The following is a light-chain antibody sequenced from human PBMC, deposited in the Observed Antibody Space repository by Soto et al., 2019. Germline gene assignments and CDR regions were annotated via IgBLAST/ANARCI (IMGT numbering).Light chain of an antibody. CDR2: AAS. V-gene: IGKV3-15*01. J-gene: IGKJ4*01. CDR3: QQYDTLPLT. CDR1: QSIGSN. Sequence: EIVMTQSPATLSVSPGERATLSCRASQSIGSNLAWYLQKPGQAPTLLIYAASTRATGFPARFSGSGSGTEFTLSISTLQSEDFALYYCQQYDTLPLTFGGGTKVEL.